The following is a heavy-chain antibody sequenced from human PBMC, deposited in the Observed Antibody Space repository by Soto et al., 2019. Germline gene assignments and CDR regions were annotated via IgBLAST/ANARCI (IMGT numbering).Heavy chain of an antibody. CDR3: AREAYCSGGSCYSKKYYSMDV. D-gene: IGHD2-15*01. Sequence: GGSLRLSCAASGFTVSSNYMSWVRQAPGKGLEWVSVIYSGGSTYYADSVRGRFTISRDNSKNTLYLQMNSLRAEDTAVYYCAREAYCSGGSCYSKKYYSMDVWGKGTTVTVSS. CDR1: GFTVSSNY. J-gene: IGHJ6*03. CDR2: IYSGGST. V-gene: IGHV3-66*01.